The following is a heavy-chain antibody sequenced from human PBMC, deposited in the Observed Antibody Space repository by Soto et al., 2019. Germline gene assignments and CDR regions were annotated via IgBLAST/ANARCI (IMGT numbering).Heavy chain of an antibody. V-gene: IGHV4-30-4*01. Sequence: SETLSLTCTVSGGSISSGDYYWSWIRHPPGKGLEWIGYIYYSGSTYYNPSLKSRVTISVDTSKNQFSLKLSSVTAADTAVYYCARARGDGYTSGYWGQGTLVTVSS. CDR3: ARARGDGYTSGY. CDR1: GGSISSGDYY. CDR2: IYYSGST. J-gene: IGHJ4*02. D-gene: IGHD5-12*01.